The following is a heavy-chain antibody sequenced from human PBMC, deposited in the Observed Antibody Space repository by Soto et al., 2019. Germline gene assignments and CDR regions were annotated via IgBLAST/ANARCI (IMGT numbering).Heavy chain of an antibody. Sequence: TGGVPRLSCAASGFTFSSYAMSWVRQAPGKGLEWVSAISGSGGSKYYADSVKGRFTISRDNSKNTLYLQMNSLRAEDTAVYYCATNVVTGIYYYYGMDVWGQGTTVTVSS. CDR3: ATNVVTGIYYYYGMDV. V-gene: IGHV3-23*01. J-gene: IGHJ6*02. D-gene: IGHD2-21*02. CDR1: GFTFSSYA. CDR2: ISGSGGSK.